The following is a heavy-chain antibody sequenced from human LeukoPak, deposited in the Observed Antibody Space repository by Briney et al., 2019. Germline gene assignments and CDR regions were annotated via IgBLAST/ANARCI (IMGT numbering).Heavy chain of an antibody. CDR1: GGSFSGYY. CDR3: ARGSSGWPGYFDY. CDR2: INHSGST. J-gene: IGHJ4*02. Sequence: SETLSLTCAVYGGSFSGYYRSWIRQPPGKGLEWIGEINHSGSTNYNPSLKSRVTISVDTSKNQFSLKLSSVTAADTAVYYCARGSSGWPGYFDYWGQGTLVTVSS. D-gene: IGHD6-19*01. V-gene: IGHV4-34*01.